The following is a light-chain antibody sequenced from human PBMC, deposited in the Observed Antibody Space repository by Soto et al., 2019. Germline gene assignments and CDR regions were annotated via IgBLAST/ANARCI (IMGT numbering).Light chain of an antibody. CDR2: DVS. Sequence: QSVLTQPASVSGSPGQSITISCTGTSSDVGGYNYVSWYQHHPGKAPKLMIYDVSNRLSGVSNRFSGSKSGNTASLIISGLQAEDEADYYCSSYTSSSTLSSYVFGAGTKLTVL. CDR3: SSYTSSSTLSSYV. V-gene: IGLV2-14*03. CDR1: SSDVGGYNY. J-gene: IGLJ1*01.